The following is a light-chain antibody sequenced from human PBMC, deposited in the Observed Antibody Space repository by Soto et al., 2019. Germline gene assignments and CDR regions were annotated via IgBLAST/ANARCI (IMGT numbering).Light chain of an antibody. Sequence: DIQVPQSPSSLSESEGDRVIITCQASQDISDYLNWYQQKPGKAPKLLIYDASNLQSGVPSRFSGSGSGTDFTLTISSLEPQDFAAYDCQQSYSTPPFGQGTRLEIK. CDR2: DAS. V-gene: IGKV1-39*01. CDR1: QDISDY. CDR3: QQSYSTPP. J-gene: IGKJ5*01.